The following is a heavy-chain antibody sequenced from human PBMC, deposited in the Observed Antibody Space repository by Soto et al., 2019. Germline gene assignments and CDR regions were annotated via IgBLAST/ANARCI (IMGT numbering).Heavy chain of an antibody. V-gene: IGHV1-3*01. D-gene: IGHD2-8*01. CDR2: INAGNGNT. J-gene: IGHJ3*01. Sequence: VASVKVSCKTSGSTFTNFVIHWVRQAPGQRLEWMGWINAGNGNTEYSQKFQGRVTITGDTSASTAYMELNSLRSEDTAVYFCARKAPLGYCTIGGCGSDTFDLWGQGTMVTVSS. CDR3: ARKAPLGYCTIGGCGSDTFDL. CDR1: GSTFTNFV.